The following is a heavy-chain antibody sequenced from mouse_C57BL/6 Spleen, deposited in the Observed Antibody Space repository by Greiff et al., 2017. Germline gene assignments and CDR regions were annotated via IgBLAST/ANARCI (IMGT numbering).Heavy chain of an antibody. Sequence: VHVKQSGPELVQPGASVKISCKASGYSFTDYNMNWVKQSTGKSLEWIGVINPNYGTTSYNPNFKGKATLTVDQSSSTTYMQLNSLTSEYSAVYYCAREDYGSSCYFDYWGQGTTLTVSS. V-gene: IGHV1-39*01. D-gene: IGHD1-1*01. CDR1: GYSFTDYN. CDR2: INPNYGTT. J-gene: IGHJ2*01. CDR3: AREDYGSSCYFDY.